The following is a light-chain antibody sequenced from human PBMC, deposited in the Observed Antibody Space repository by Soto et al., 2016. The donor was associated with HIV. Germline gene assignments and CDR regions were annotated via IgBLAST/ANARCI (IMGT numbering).Light chain of an antibody. J-gene: IGKJ2*01. CDR1: QRINSW. V-gene: IGKV1-5*01. CDR2: AAS. Sequence: GDRVTITCRASQRINSWLAWYQQKPGKAPKLLIYAASNLQSGVPSRFSGSGSGADFTLTISSLQPDDFATYYCQQFGNSPYTFGQGTKLEIK. CDR3: QQFGNSPYT.